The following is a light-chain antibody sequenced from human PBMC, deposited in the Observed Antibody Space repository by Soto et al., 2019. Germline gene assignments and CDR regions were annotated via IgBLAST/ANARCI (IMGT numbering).Light chain of an antibody. Sequence: QSVLTQPASVSGSPGQSITISCTGTRNDVGSYKFVSWYQQHPGKAPKLMISEVNKRPSGVSNRFSGSKSGNSASLTISGLQAEDEADYYCCSYAGSNWVFGGGTKLTVL. CDR3: CSYAGSNWV. V-gene: IGLV2-23*02. J-gene: IGLJ3*02. CDR1: RNDVGSYKF. CDR2: EVN.